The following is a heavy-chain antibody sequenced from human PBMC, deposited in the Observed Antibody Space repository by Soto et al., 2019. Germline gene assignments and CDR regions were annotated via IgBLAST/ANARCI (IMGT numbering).Heavy chain of an antibody. Sequence: SETLSLTCTVSGGSISSGDYYWSWSRQPPGKGLEWIGYIYYSGSTYYNPSLKSRVTISVDTSKNQFSLKLSSVTAADTAVYYCARDGRLDSSGGNWFDPWGQGTLVTVSS. D-gene: IGHD3-22*01. CDR3: ARDGRLDSSGGNWFDP. CDR1: GGSISSGDYY. CDR2: IYYSGST. J-gene: IGHJ5*02. V-gene: IGHV4-30-4*01.